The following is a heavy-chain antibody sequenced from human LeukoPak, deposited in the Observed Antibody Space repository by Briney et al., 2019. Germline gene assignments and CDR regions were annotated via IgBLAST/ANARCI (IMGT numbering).Heavy chain of an antibody. V-gene: IGHV4-4*02. J-gene: IGHJ4*02. Sequence: SGTLSLTGAVSGGSISSSNWWSWVRQPPGKGLEWIGEIYHSGSTNYNPSLKGRVTISVDTSKNQFSLNLSSVTAADTAVYYCARYFSGKTLDYWGQGTLVTVSS. CDR2: IYHSGST. CDR1: GGSISSSNW. CDR3: ARYFSGKTLDY. D-gene: IGHD1-1*01.